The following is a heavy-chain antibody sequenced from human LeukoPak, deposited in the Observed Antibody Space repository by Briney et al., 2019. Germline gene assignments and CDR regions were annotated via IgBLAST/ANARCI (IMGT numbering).Heavy chain of an antibody. J-gene: IGHJ4*02. Sequence: PGGSLRLSCAASGYTFSSYAMSWVRQAPGKGLEWVSAISGSGGSTYYADSVKGRFTISRDNSKNTLYLQMNSLRAEDTALYYCAKAVGNYGSSIDYWGQGTLVTVSS. CDR2: ISGSGGST. CDR1: GYTFSSYA. CDR3: AKAVGNYGSSIDY. D-gene: IGHD3-10*01. V-gene: IGHV3-23*01.